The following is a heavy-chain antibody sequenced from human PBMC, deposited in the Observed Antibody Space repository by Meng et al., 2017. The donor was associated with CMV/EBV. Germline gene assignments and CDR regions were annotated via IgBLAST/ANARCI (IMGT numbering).Heavy chain of an antibody. CDR3: AREVVPAAILSFRYYGMDV. D-gene: IGHD2-2*01. J-gene: IGHJ6*02. Sequence: ASVKVSCKASGYTFTGYYVHWVRQAPGQGLEWMGWINPNSGGTNYAQKFQGRVTMTRDTSISTAYMELSRLRSDDTAVYYCAREVVPAAILSFRYYGMDVWGQGTTVTVSS. V-gene: IGHV1-2*02. CDR2: INPNSGGT. CDR1: GYTFTGYY.